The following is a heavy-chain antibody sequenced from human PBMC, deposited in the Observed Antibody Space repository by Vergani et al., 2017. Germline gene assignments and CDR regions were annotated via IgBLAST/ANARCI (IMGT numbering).Heavy chain of an antibody. CDR2: IYYSGST. CDR1: GAPISSSSYY. J-gene: IGHJ4*02. V-gene: IGHV4-39*07. CDR3: ARGVARLETAMARVSYYFDY. Sequence: QLQLQESGPGLVKPSETLSLTCTVFGAPISSSSYYWGWIRQPPGKGLVVIGRIYYSGSTYYNPSLKSLVTISVDTYKNQFSLKLTAVTAADTTVYYCARGVARLETAMARVSYYFDYWGQGTLVTVSS. D-gene: IGHD5-18*01.